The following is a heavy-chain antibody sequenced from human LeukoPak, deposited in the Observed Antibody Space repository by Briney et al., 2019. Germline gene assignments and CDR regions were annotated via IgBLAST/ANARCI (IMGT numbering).Heavy chain of an antibody. CDR1: GFTFCGSV. D-gene: IGHD2-8*01. Sequence: GGSLRLSCSVSGFTFCGSVLHWVRQAPGKGLEYVAAISSNGGVTYYAESVRGRFIISRDNSKNMVYLQMSSLRVEDTAVYFCVKVVSRTVHGDYWGQGTLVTVSS. V-gene: IGHV3-64D*06. CDR2: ISSNGGVT. J-gene: IGHJ4*02. CDR3: VKVVSRTVHGDY.